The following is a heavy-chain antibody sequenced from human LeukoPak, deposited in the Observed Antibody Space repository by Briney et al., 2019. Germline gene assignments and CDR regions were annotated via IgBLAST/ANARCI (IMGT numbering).Heavy chain of an antibody. V-gene: IGHV3-48*02. Sequence: PGGSLRLSCAASGLTFSNYNMHWVRQAPGKGLEWVSFIRSNSRTKYYADSIKGRFTISRDNAKNSLYLQMNSLRDEDTAVYYCASRYCNNATCRKDFSDYWGQGTLVTVSS. J-gene: IGHJ4*02. CDR3: ASRYCNNATCRKDFSDY. D-gene: IGHD2-15*01. CDR1: GLTFSNYN. CDR2: IRSNSRTK.